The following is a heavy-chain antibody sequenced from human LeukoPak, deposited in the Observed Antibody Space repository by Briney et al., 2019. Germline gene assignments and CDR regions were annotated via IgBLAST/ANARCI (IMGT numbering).Heavy chain of an antibody. Sequence: GASVKVSCKASGYTFTGYYMHWVRQAPGQGLEWMGWINPHSGGTNYAQEFQGRVTMTRDTSISTAYMELSSLRPDDTAVYSCARGVTARGFYYYMDIWGNGTTVTISS. D-gene: IGHD2-21*02. CDR2: INPHSGGT. V-gene: IGHV1-2*02. J-gene: IGHJ6*03. CDR3: ARGVTARGFYYYMDI. CDR1: GYTFTGYY.